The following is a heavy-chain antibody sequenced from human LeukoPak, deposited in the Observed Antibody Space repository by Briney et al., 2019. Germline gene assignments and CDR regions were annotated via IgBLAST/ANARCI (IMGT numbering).Heavy chain of an antibody. J-gene: IGHJ4*02. D-gene: IGHD4/OR15-4a*01. CDR1: GFTFSSYA. CDR2: ISYDGSNK. CDR3: ARVHGAYPFDY. Sequence: GGSLRLSCAASGFTFSSYAMHWVRQAPGKGLEWVALISYDGSNKYYADSVKGRFTISRDNSKNTLYLQMNSLRAEDTAVYYCARVHGAYPFDYWGQGTLVTVSS. V-gene: IGHV3-30*03.